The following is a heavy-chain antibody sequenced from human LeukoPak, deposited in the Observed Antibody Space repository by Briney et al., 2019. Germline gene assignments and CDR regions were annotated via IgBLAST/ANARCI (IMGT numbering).Heavy chain of an antibody. D-gene: IGHD1-1*01. CDR3: ARGLGYANLK. CDR2: INHSGST. Sequence: SETLSLTCAVYGGSFSGYYWSWIRQPPGKGLEWIGEINHSGSTNYNPSLKSRVTISVDTSKNQFSLKLSSVTAADTAVYYRARGLGYANLKWGQGTLVTVSS. V-gene: IGHV4-34*01. J-gene: IGHJ4*02. CDR1: GGSFSGYY.